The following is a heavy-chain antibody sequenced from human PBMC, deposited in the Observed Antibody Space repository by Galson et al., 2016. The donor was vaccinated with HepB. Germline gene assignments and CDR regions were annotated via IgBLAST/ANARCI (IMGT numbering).Heavy chain of an antibody. CDR1: GFTFSRYG. Sequence: SLRLSCAASGFTFSRYGMHWVRQAPGKGLEWVAVIWYDGSNKYYANSVKGRFTISRDNSKNTLYLQMNSLRAEDTAVYYCAREDRDDNYYYYGMDVWGQGTTVTVSS. J-gene: IGHJ6*02. D-gene: IGHD5-24*01. CDR3: AREDRDDNYYYYGMDV. CDR2: IWYDGSNK. V-gene: IGHV3-33*01.